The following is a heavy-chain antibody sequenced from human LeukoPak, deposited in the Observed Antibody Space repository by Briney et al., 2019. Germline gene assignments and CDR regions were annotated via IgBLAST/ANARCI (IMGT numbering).Heavy chain of an antibody. V-gene: IGHV1-2*02. CDR2: INPNSGGT. CDR3: ARNERGVITPFDY. CDR1: GYTFTGYY. Sequence: ASVRVSCMASGYTFTGYYMHWVRQAPGQGLEWMGWINPNSGGTNYAQKFQGRVTMTRDTSISTAYMELSRLRSDDTAVYYCARNERGVITPFDYWGQGTLVTVSS. J-gene: IGHJ4*02. D-gene: IGHD3-10*01.